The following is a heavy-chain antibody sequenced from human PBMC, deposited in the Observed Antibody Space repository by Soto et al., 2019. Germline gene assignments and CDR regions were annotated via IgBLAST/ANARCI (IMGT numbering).Heavy chain of an antibody. J-gene: IGHJ4*02. V-gene: IGHV3-30-3*01. CDR3: ARVEYSFGTPFLDY. CDR1: GFNFGHYA. CDR2: LSFDRSNE. Sequence: QVPLVESGGGVVQPGRSLRLSCSASGFNFGHYAMHWVRQAPGKGLGWVAALSFDRSNEYYADSLRGRFTISRDNSKNTLYLQMNSLRAEDTAVYYCARVEYSFGTPFLDYWGQGTLVTVSS. D-gene: IGHD3-16*01.